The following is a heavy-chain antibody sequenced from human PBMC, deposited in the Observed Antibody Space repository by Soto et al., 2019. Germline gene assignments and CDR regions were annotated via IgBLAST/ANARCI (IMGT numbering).Heavy chain of an antibody. CDR1: GFTFSSYA. V-gene: IGHV3-30-3*01. D-gene: IGHD3-22*01. J-gene: IGHJ3*02. CDR3: ARETGYYDSSGYYFAFDI. CDR2: ISYDGSNK. Sequence: QVQLVESGGGVVHPGRSLRLSCAASGFTFSSYAMHWVRQAPGKGLEWVAVISYDGSNKYYADSVKGRFTISRDNSKNTLYMQMNSLRAEDTAVYYCARETGYYDSSGYYFAFDIWGQGTMVTVSS.